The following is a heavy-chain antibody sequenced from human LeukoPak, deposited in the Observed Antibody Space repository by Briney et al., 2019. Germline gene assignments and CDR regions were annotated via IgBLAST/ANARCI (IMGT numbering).Heavy chain of an antibody. V-gene: IGHV3-21*01. CDR1: GFTFSSYS. CDR3: ARSGGYSYGYTEN. CDR2: ISSSSSYI. Sequence: GGSLRLSCAASGFTFSSYSMNWVRQAPGKGLEWVSSISSSSSYIYYADSVKGRFTISRDNAKNSLYLQMNSLRAEDTAVYYCARSGGYSYGYTENWGQGSLVTVSS. J-gene: IGHJ4*01. D-gene: IGHD5-18*01.